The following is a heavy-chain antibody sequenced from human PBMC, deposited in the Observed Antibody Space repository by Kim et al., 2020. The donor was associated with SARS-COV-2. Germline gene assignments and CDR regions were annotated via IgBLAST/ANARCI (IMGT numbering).Heavy chain of an antibody. V-gene: IGHV4-34*01. D-gene: IGHD3-10*01. CDR1: GGSFSGHY. Sequence: SETLSLTCAVYGGSFSGHYWNWIRQPPGMGLEWIGEINHSGTTIYNPSLKSRVTLSVDTSKNQFSLKLTSVTAADAAVYYCSRRPSGIDWCGRGTPVTV. J-gene: IGHJ4*02. CDR3: SRRPSGIDW. CDR2: INHSGTT.